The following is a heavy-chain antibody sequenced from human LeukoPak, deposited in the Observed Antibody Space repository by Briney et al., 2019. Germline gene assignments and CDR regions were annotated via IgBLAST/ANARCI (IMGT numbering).Heavy chain of an antibody. V-gene: IGHV4-34*01. D-gene: IGHD2-2*01. Sequence: SETLSLTCAVYGGSFSGYYWGWIRQPPGKGLEWIGEINHSGSTNYNPSLKSRVTISVDTSKNQFSLKLSSVTAADTAVYYCARVGDIVVVPAAMPEDYYYGMDVWGKGTTVTVSS. CDR2: INHSGST. CDR1: GGSFSGYY. J-gene: IGHJ6*04. CDR3: ARVGDIVVVPAAMPEDYYYGMDV.